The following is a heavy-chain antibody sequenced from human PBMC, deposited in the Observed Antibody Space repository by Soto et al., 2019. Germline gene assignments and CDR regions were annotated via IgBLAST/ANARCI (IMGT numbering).Heavy chain of an antibody. V-gene: IGHV3-30*18. CDR2: ISYDVNNK. J-gene: IGHJ6*02. CDR3: AKGVATTRSYYSYYGVDV. D-gene: IGHD5-12*01. CDR1: GFTFSTYG. Sequence: PVGSLRLSCAASGFTFSTYGMHWVRQAPGKGLEWVALISYDVNNKYYAGSGKGRFTISRDNSKNTLFLQMNSLRTDDTAVYYCAKGVATTRSYYSYYGVDVWGQGTTVTV.